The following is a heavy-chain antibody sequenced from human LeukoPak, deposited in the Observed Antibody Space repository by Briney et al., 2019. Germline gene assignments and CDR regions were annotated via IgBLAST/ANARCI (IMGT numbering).Heavy chain of an antibody. Sequence: GGSLRLSCAASRFTFSSYSMNWVRQAPGKGLEWVSSISSSSSYIYYADSVKGRFTISRDNAKNSLYLQMNSLRAEDTAVYYCARGVIAAHSFDYWGQGTLVTVSS. V-gene: IGHV3-21*01. CDR2: ISSSSSYI. J-gene: IGHJ4*02. CDR1: RFTFSSYS. CDR3: ARGVIAAHSFDY. D-gene: IGHD6-6*01.